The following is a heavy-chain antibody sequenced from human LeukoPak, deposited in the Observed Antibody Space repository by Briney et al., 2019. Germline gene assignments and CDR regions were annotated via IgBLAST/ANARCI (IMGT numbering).Heavy chain of an antibody. J-gene: IGHJ4*02. V-gene: IGHV3-74*03. CDR1: GFTFSRYW. Sequence: GGSLRLSCAASGFTFSRYWMHWVRQAPGKGLMWVSRISPDGSTTLYADSVKGRFTISRDNSKNTLYLQMNSLRAEDTAVYYCARKTDHQTGGDYWGQGTLVTVSS. CDR3: ARKTDHQTGGDY. CDR2: ISPDGSTT. D-gene: IGHD1-1*01.